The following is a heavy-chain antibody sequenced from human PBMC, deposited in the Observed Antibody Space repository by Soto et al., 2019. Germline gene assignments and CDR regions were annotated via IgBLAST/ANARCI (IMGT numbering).Heavy chain of an antibody. V-gene: IGHV3-33*01. Sequence: QVQLVESGGGVVQPGRSLRLSCAASGFTFSSYGMHWVRQAPGKGLEWVAVIWFDGSNKFYADSVKGRFTISRDNSKNTVSLQMNSLRDDDSAADYCATTGPYCGQGTLVADSS. J-gene: IGHJ4*02. CDR3: ATTGPY. D-gene: IGHD2-2*01. CDR2: IWFDGSNK. CDR1: GFTFSSYG.